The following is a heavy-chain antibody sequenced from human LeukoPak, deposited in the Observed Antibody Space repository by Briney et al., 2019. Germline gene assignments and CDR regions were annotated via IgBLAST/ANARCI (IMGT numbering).Heavy chain of an antibody. D-gene: IGHD6-19*01. V-gene: IGHV4-61*01. CDR3: ASGYSSGWSDY. CDR2: IYYSGST. Sequence: SETLSLTCTVSGVSVSSGSYYWSWIRQPPGKGLEWIGYIYYSGSTNYNPSLKSRVTISVDTSKNQFSLKLSSVTAADTAVYYCASGYSSGWSDYWGQGTLVTVSS. CDR1: GVSVSSGSYY. J-gene: IGHJ4*02.